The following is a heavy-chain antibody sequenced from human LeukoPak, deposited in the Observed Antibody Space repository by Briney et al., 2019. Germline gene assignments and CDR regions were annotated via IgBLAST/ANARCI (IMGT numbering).Heavy chain of an antibody. CDR1: GGSISSYY. D-gene: IGHD3-10*01. CDR2: IHYSGST. CDR3: ASGPRSGKHYFDY. V-gene: IGHV4-59*01. J-gene: IGHJ4*02. Sequence: SETLSLTCTVSGGSISSYYWGWIRQPPGKGLECLGNIHYSGSTNYNPSFKSRVTISIDTSRNHFSLRLSSVTAADTAVYYCASGPRSGKHYFDYWGQGTLVTVSS.